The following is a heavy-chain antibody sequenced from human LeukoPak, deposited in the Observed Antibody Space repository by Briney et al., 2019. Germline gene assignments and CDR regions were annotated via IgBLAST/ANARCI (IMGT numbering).Heavy chain of an antibody. V-gene: IGHV3-23*01. CDR3: AKDREYYYDSSGYYGVGYFDY. Sequence: GGSLRLSCAASGFTFSSYAMSWVRQAPGKGLEGVSAISGSGGSTYYADSVKGRFTISRDNSKTTLYLQMNSLRAEDTAVYYCAKDREYYYDSSGYYGVGYFDYWGQGTLVTVSS. J-gene: IGHJ4*02. D-gene: IGHD3-22*01. CDR1: GFTFSSYA. CDR2: ISGSGGST.